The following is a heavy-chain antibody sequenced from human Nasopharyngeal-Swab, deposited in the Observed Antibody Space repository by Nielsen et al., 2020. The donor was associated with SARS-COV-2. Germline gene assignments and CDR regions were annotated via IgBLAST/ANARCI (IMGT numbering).Heavy chain of an antibody. V-gene: IGHV3-23*01. D-gene: IGHD4-17*01. Sequence: GESLKISCAASGFIFSSDAMSWVRQAPAKGLEWVSAISFSGQSRHYAESVKGRFTISRDNSKNTLYLQMNSLRAEDTAVYFCARAEHYGDYDYYYSYMDVWGKGTTVTVSS. CDR1: GFIFSSDA. J-gene: IGHJ6*03. CDR3: ARAEHYGDYDYYYSYMDV. CDR2: ISFSGQSR.